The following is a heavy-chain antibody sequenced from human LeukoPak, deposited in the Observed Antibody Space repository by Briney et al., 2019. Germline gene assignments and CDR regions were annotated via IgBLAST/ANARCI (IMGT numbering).Heavy chain of an antibody. D-gene: IGHD4-17*01. CDR1: GGSFSGYY. CDR3: ATTYGDYPYNWFDP. J-gene: IGHJ5*02. CDR2: INHSGST. Sequence: SETLSLTCAVYGGSFSGYYWSWIRQPPGKGLEWIGEINHSGSTNYNPSLKSRVTISVDTSKNQLSLKLSSVTAADTAVYYCATTYGDYPYNWFDPWGQGTLVTVSS. V-gene: IGHV4-34*01.